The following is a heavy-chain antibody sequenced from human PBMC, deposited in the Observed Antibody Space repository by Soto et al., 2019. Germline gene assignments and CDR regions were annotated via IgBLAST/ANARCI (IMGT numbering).Heavy chain of an antibody. CDR3: VRGTAAVGTDRRYT. CDR1: GYTFTSYY. D-gene: IGHD6-13*01. J-gene: IGHJ4*02. Sequence: HVQLVQSGAEVKKPGASVKVSCKASGYTFTSYYIHWVRQAPGQGLEWMGIINSSDGSTTYAQKLQGRVSMTRNTSTITVSVELGLLRSEDTAVFYCVRGTAAVGTDRRYTWGQGPLVSVSS. CDR2: INSSDGST. V-gene: IGHV1-46*03.